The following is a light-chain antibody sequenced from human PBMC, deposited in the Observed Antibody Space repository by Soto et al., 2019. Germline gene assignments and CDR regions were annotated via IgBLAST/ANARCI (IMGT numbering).Light chain of an antibody. CDR3: SSYTSSSTLV. J-gene: IGLJ1*01. Sequence: QSVLTQPASVSGSPGQSITISCTGTSSDVGAYNYVSWYQQHPDKAPKFMIYEVSNRPLGVSNRFSASKSGNTAYLTISGLQAEDEADYYCSSYTSSSTLVFGTGTKVTVL. CDR2: EVS. CDR1: SSDVGAYNY. V-gene: IGLV2-14*01.